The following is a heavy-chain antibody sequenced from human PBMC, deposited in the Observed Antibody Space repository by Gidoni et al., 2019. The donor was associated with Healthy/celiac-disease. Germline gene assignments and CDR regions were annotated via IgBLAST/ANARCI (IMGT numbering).Heavy chain of an antibody. J-gene: IGHJ6*02. V-gene: IGHV3-23*01. Sequence: EVQLLESGGGLVQPGGSLRLSCAASGFTFSSYAMSWVRQAPGKGLEWVSAISGSGGSTYYADSVKGRFTISRDNSKNTLYLQMNSLRAEDTAVYYCVRKRGLRFLEWSSGGMDVWGQGTTVTVSS. CDR2: ISGSGGST. CDR3: VRKRGLRFLEWSSGGMDV. D-gene: IGHD3-3*01. CDR1: GFTFSSYA.